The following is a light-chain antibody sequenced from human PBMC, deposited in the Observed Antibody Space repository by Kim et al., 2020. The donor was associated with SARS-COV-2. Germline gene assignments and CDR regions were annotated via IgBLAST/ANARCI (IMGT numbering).Light chain of an antibody. CDR2: DVH. Sequence: GQSVTISCTGTSSDVGAYNFVPWYQQRPGKAPKLTIYDVHDRPSGVSNRFSGSKSGNTASLTISGLQAEDEADYYCTSWTSDSTLVFGGGTKVTVL. V-gene: IGLV2-14*03. CDR3: TSWTSDSTLV. J-gene: IGLJ3*02. CDR1: SSDVGAYNF.